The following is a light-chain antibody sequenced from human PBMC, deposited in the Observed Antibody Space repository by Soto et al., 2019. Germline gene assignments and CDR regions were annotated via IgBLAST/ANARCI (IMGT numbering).Light chain of an antibody. CDR1: QSINTW. J-gene: IGKJ1*01. CDR2: KAS. CDR3: QQYNSYWT. Sequence: DIQMTQSPSTLSASVGDRVTITCRASQSINTWLAWYQQRPGKAPKLLIYKASSLESGVPSRFSGSGSGTEFTLTISSLQPDDFATYYCQQYNSYWTFGQGNNVEIK. V-gene: IGKV1-5*03.